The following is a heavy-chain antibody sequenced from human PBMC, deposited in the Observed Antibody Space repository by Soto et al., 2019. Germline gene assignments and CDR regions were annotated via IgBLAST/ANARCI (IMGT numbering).Heavy chain of an antibody. CDR1: GGSISSSSYY. J-gene: IGHJ6*02. CDR3: AKLTSSSWSGYYYGMDV. Sequence: LSLTCTVSGGSISSSSYYWGWIRQPPGKGLEWIGSIYYSGSTYYNPSLKSRVTISVDTSKNQFSLKLSSVTAADTAVYYCAKLTSSSWSGYYYGMDVWGQGTTVTVSS. CDR2: IYYSGST. V-gene: IGHV4-39*01. D-gene: IGHD6-13*01.